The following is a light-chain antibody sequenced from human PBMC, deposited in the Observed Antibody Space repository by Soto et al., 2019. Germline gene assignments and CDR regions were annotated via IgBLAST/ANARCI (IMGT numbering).Light chain of an antibody. CDR3: QQYGSSPPWT. J-gene: IGKJ1*01. CDR2: GAS. Sequence: EIVLTQSPGTLSLSPGERATLSCRASQSVSSSFLAWYQQKPGQAPRLLLYGASSRATGIPDRFSGSGSGTDFTLTISRLEPEDFEVYCCQQYGSSPPWTFGQGNKVEIK. V-gene: IGKV3-20*01. CDR1: QSVSSSF.